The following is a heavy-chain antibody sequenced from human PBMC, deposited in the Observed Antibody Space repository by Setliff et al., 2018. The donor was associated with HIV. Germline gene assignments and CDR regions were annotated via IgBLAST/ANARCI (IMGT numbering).Heavy chain of an antibody. CDR1: RYSCTNYW. CDR3: ATSDYGGNSGHFQH. Sequence: PGESLKISCKGSRYSCTNYWIGWVRQMPGKGLEWMGIIYPGDSDIRYSPSFQGQVTISAHKSITTAYLQWRSLKASDTAMYYCATSDYGGNSGHFQHWGQGTLVTVSS. D-gene: IGHD4-17*01. J-gene: IGHJ1*01. CDR2: IYPGDSDI. V-gene: IGHV5-51*01.